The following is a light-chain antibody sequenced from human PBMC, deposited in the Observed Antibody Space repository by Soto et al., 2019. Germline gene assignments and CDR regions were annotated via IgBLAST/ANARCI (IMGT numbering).Light chain of an antibody. Sequence: LTQPASVSGSPGQSVTIPCTGTNSDLGNYKYVSWYQQYPGKPPQLLIYEVTNRPLGVSNRFSGSKSGNTASLTISGLQAEDEADYYCSSYTTTITVFGGGTKLTVL. J-gene: IGLJ3*02. CDR1: NSDLGNYKY. CDR2: EVT. V-gene: IGLV2-14*01. CDR3: SSYTTTITV.